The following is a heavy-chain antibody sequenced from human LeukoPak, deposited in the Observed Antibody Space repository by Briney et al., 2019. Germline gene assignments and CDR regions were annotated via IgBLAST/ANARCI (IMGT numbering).Heavy chain of an antibody. CDR2: ITPFNGNT. CDR1: GYTFTYRY. CDR3: ARYGDGDAFDI. D-gene: IGHD4-17*01. V-gene: IGHV1-45*02. Sequence: GASVKVSCKASGYTFTYRYLHWVRQAPGQALEWMGWITPFNGNTNYAQKFQDRVTITRDTSMRTAYMELSSLRSEDTAMYYCARYGDGDAFDIWGQGTMVTVSS. J-gene: IGHJ3*02.